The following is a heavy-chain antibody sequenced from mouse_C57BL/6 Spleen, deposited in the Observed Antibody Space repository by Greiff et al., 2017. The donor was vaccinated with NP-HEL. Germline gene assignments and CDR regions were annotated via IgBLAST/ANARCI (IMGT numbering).Heavy chain of an antibody. CDR2: IYPGSGST. J-gene: IGHJ4*01. CDR1: GYTFTSYW. D-gene: IGHD2-5*01. Sequence: VQLQQPGAELVKPGASVKMSCKASGYTFTSYWITWVKQRPGQGLEWIGDIYPGSGSTNYNEKFKSKATLTVDKSSSTAYMQLSSLTSEDSAVYYCARLGYSNGDYAMDYWGQGTSVTVSS. V-gene: IGHV1-55*01. CDR3: ARLGYSNGDYAMDY.